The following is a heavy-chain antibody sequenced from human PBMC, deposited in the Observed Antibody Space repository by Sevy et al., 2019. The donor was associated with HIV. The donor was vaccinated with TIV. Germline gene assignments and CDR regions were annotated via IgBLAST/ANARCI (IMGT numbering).Heavy chain of an antibody. Sequence: ASVKVSCKVSGYTLTQLSMHWVRQAPGKGLEWMGSFDREDGETLYAQNFQGRVTMTEDTSTDTAYMALSSLRSEDTAIYYCATTKDYYDSSASPFDYWGQGTLVTVSS. CDR2: FDREDGET. CDR3: ATTKDYYDSSASPFDY. J-gene: IGHJ4*02. D-gene: IGHD3-22*01. CDR1: GYTLTQLS. V-gene: IGHV1-24*01.